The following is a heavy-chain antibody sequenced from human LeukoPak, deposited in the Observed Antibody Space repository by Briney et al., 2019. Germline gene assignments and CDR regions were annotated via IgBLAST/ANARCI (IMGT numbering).Heavy chain of an antibody. D-gene: IGHD3-10*01. CDR2: MNPNSGNT. J-gene: IGHJ4*02. CDR1: GYTCTSYD. CDR3: ARGSDGEVISDFDY. Sequence: GASVKVSCKASGYTCTSYDINWVRQATGQGLEWMGWMNPNSGNTGYAQKFQGRVTMTRNTSISTAYMELSSLRSEDTAVYYCARGSDGEVISDFDYWGQGTLVTVSS. V-gene: IGHV1-8*01.